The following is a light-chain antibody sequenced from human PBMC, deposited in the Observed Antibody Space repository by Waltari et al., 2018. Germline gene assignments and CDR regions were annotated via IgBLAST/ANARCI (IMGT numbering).Light chain of an antibody. V-gene: IGKV2-40*01. CDR3: MQHKALPRT. CDR2: GAS. Sequence: DIVMTQTPLSMPVTPGEPASISYSSSQSLLDTDGKTYLAWYLQKPGPSPQLLIYGASYRASGVPVRFSGSGSGTDFTLKIIKVEAEDVGIYYCMQHKALPRTFGQGTKVEI. J-gene: IGKJ1*01. CDR1: QSLLDTDGKTY.